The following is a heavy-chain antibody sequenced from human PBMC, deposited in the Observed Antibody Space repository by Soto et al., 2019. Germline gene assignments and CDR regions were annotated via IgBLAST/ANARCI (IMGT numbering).Heavy chain of an antibody. CDR3: GAGGAVAASGY. D-gene: IGHD6-19*01. CDR2: IYYSGST. J-gene: IGHJ4*02. V-gene: IGHV4-39*01. Sequence: QLQLQESGPGQVKPSETLSLTCTVSGGFISSSSYYWGWIRQPPGKGLEWIGSIYYSGSTHYNPSLRARVTLSADTSKNQSSLKLSSVPAADTAVYSWGAGGAVAASGYWGQGTLVTVSS. CDR1: GGFISSSSYY.